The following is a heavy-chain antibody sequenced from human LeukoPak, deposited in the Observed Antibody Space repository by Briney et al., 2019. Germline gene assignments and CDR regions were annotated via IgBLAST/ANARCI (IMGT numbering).Heavy chain of an antibody. V-gene: IGHV4-31*03. CDR2: IYYSGST. CDR3: ARGQWLAQLRVFDY. Sequence: SKTLSLTCTVSGGSISSGGYYWSWIRQHPGKGLEWIGYIYYSGSTYYNPSLKSRVTISVDTSKNQFSLKLSSVTAADTAVYYCARGQWLAQLRVFDYWGQGTLVTVSS. J-gene: IGHJ4*02. CDR1: GGSISSGGYY. D-gene: IGHD6-19*01.